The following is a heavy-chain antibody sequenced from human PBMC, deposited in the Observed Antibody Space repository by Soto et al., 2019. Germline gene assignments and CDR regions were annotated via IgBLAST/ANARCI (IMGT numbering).Heavy chain of an antibody. J-gene: IGHJ5*02. CDR1: GGSFSGYY. V-gene: IGHV4-34*01. CDR2: INHSGST. Sequence: SETLSLTCAVYGGSFSGYYWSWIRQPPGKGLEWIGEINHSGSTNYNPSLKSRVTISVDTSKNQFSLKLSSVTAADTAVYYCARRGVVVPAAMRWGFYNWFDPWGQGTLVTVSS. CDR3: ARRGVVVPAAMRWGFYNWFDP. D-gene: IGHD2-2*01.